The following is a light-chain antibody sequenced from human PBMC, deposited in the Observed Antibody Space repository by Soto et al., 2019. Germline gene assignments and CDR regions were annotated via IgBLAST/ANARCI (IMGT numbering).Light chain of an antibody. CDR1: SSDVGGYNY. CDR2: EVS. J-gene: IGLJ2*01. CDR3: SAYTSSSTLL. Sequence: QSALTQPASVSGSPGQSITISCTGTSSDVGGYNYVSWYPQHPGKAPKLMIYEVSNRPSGVSNRFSGSKSGNTASLTISGLQAEDEADYYFSAYTSSSTLLFGGGTKRTVL. V-gene: IGLV2-14*01.